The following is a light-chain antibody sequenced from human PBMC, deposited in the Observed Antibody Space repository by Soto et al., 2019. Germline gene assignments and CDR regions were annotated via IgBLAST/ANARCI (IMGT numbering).Light chain of an antibody. CDR3: SSYTSSSTPYV. CDR1: SSDVGGYSY. J-gene: IGLJ1*01. V-gene: IGLV2-14*01. Sequence: QSVLTQPASVSGPPGQSITISCTGTSSDVGGYSYVSWYQQHPGKAPKLMIYDVSNRPSGVSNRFSGSKSGNTASLTTSGLQAEDEADYYCSSYTSSSTPYVFGTGTKVTVL. CDR2: DVS.